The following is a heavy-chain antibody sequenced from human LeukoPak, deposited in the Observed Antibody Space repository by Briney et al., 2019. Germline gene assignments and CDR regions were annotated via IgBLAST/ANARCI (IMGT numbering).Heavy chain of an antibody. CDR1: GGFISSGDYI. V-gene: IGHV4-30-4*01. D-gene: IGHD2-2*01. CDR2: IYYSGSGST. CDR3: ARGPYCSSTSCYPRYYFDY. Sequence: SEALSLTCTVSGGFISSGDYIWSWIRQPPGKGLEWIGYIYYSGSGSTFYNPSLKSRITISVDTSKNHFSLRLSSVTAADTAVYYCARGPYCSSTSCYPRYYFDYWGQGTLVTVSS. J-gene: IGHJ4*02.